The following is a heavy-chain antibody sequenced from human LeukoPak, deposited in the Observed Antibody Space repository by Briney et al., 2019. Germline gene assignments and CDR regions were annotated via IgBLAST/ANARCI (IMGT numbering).Heavy chain of an antibody. Sequence: GGSLRLSCAASGFTFSSYGMHWGRQAPGKGLEWVAFIRYDGSNKYYADSVKGRFTISRDNSKNTLYLQMNSLKTEDTAVYYYTTGKTYDSSAYYTRFWGQGTLVTVSS. CDR2: IRYDGSNK. D-gene: IGHD3-22*01. V-gene: IGHV3-30*02. CDR3: TTGKTYDSSAYYTRF. J-gene: IGHJ4*02. CDR1: GFTFSSYG.